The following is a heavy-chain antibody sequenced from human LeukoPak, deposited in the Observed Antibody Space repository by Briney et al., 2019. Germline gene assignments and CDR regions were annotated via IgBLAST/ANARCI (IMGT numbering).Heavy chain of an antibody. D-gene: IGHD2-15*01. J-gene: IGHJ6*02. CDR2: INHSGST. CDR3: ARGRYCSGGSCPYYYGMDV. Sequence: SETLPLTCAVYGGSFSGYYWSWIRQPPGKGLEWIGEINHSGSTNYNPSLKSRVTISVDTSKNQFSLKLSSVTAADTAVYYCARGRYCSGGSCPYYYGMDVWGQGTTVTVSS. CDR1: GGSFSGYY. V-gene: IGHV4-34*01.